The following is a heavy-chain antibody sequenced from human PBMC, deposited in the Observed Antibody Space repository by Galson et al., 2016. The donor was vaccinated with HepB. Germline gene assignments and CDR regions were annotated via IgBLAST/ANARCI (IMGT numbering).Heavy chain of an antibody. J-gene: IGHJ4*02. Sequence: CAISGDSVSSNSAAWNWLRQSPSRGLEWLGRTYYRSKWYNDYAVSVKSRITINPNTSKNQFSLQLNSVTPEDTAVYYCARGPRAYFDLWGQGTLVTVSS. V-gene: IGHV6-1*01. CDR3: ARGPRAYFDL. CDR1: GDSVSSNSAA. CDR2: TYYRSKWYN.